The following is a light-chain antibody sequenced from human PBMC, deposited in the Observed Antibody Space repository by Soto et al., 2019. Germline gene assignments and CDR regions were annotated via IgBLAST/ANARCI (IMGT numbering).Light chain of an antibody. J-gene: IGLJ2*01. V-gene: IGLV2-14*01. Sequence: QSALTQPASVSGSPGQSITISCTGTSSDVGGHDYVSWYQQHPGKAPKLMIYEVSHRPSGVSNRFSCSRSGNTASLPLSGLQAEDEAAYYCRSYRTGSRMIFGGGTKLTVL. CDR2: EVS. CDR3: RSYRTGSRMI. CDR1: SSDVGGHDY.